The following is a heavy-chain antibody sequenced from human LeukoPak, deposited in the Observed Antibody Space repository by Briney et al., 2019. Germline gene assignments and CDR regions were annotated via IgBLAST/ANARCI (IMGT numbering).Heavy chain of an antibody. D-gene: IGHD6-19*01. V-gene: IGHV3-30*18. CDR3: AKDDGSGWVNY. CDR2: TSYDGSNK. CDR1: GFTFSSYG. J-gene: IGHJ4*02. Sequence: GGSLRLSCAASGFTFSSYGMHWVRQAPGKGLEWVAVTSYDGSNKYYADSVKSRFTISRDNSKNTLYLQMNSLRAEDTAVYYCAKDDGSGWVNYWGQGTLVTVSS.